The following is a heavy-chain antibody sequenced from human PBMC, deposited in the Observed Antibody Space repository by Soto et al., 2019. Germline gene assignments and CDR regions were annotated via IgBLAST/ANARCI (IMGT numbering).Heavy chain of an antibody. V-gene: IGHV4-59*01. CDR3: ARRYGGNFDY. CDR2: IYYSGST. D-gene: IGHD1-26*01. J-gene: IGHJ4*02. CDR1: GDSISSYY. Sequence: SETLSLTCTVSGDSISSYYWSWIRQPPGKGLEWIGYIYYSGSTNYNPSLKSRVTISVDTSKNQFFLKLSSVTAADTAGYYCARRYGGNFDYWGQGTLVTVSS.